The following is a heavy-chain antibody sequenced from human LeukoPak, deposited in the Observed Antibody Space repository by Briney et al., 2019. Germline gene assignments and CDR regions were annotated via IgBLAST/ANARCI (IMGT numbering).Heavy chain of an antibody. Sequence: ASVKVSCKASGYTFTGYYMHWVRQAPGQGLEWMGGIIPIFGTANYAQKFQGRVTITADESTSTAYMELSSLRSEDTAVYYCAREGYYGSGYWFDPWGQGTLVTVSS. CDR1: GYTFTGYY. D-gene: IGHD3-10*01. V-gene: IGHV1-69*13. J-gene: IGHJ5*02. CDR3: AREGYYGSGYWFDP. CDR2: IIPIFGTA.